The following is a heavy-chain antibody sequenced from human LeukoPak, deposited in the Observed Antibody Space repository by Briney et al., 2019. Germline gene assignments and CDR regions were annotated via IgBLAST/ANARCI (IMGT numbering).Heavy chain of an antibody. D-gene: IGHD1-26*01. V-gene: IGHV4-34*01. CDR2: INHSGST. J-gene: IGHJ5*02. Sequence: PSEPLSLTCAVYGGSFSGYYWSWIRQPPGKGLEWIGEINHSGSTNYNPSLKSRVTISVDTSKNQFSLKLSSVTAADTALYYCARGPKEQSNWFDPWGQGTLVTVSS. CDR3: ARGPKEQSNWFDP. CDR1: GGSFSGYY.